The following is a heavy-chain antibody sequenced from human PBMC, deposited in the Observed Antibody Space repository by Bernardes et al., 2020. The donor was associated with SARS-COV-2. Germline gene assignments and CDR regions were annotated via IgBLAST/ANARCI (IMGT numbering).Heavy chain of an antibody. V-gene: IGHV3-30*03. CDR1: GFTFSNYG. J-gene: IGHJ6*02. Sequence: GGSLRLSCAASGFTFSNYGMHWVRQAPGQRLEWVAVISYDGSNKYYADSVKGRFTISRDNSKNTLYLQMNSLRAEDTAVYYCATAKSGPNYLYGMDVWGQGTTVTVSS. D-gene: IGHD3-3*01. CDR2: ISYDGSNK. CDR3: ATAKSGPNYLYGMDV.